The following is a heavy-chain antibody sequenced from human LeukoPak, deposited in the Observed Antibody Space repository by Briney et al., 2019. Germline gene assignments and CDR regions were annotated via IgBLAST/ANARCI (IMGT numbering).Heavy chain of an antibody. V-gene: IGHV3-23*01. Sequence: PGGSLRLSCAASGFTFSSYAMSWVRQAPGKGLEWVSAISGSGGSTYYADSVKGRFTISRDNSKNTLYPQMNSLRAEDTAVYYCAKYRRGSSGSYGGFDYWGQGTLVTVSS. CDR2: ISGSGGST. CDR1: GFTFSSYA. CDR3: AKYRRGSSGSYGGFDY. D-gene: IGHD1-26*01. J-gene: IGHJ4*02.